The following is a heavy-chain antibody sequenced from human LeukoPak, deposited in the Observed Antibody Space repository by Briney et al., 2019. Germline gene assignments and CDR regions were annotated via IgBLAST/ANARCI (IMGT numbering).Heavy chain of an antibody. D-gene: IGHD3-10*01. CDR3: ARHHLDTMVRGVKGNWFDP. CDR2: INHSGST. J-gene: IGHJ5*02. V-gene: IGHV4-34*01. Sequence: SETLSLTCAVYGGSFIGYYWSWIRQPPGKGLEWIGEINHSGSTNYNPSLKSRVTISVDTSKKQFSLKLSSVTAADTAVYYCARHHLDTMVRGVKGNWFDPWGQGTLVTVPS. CDR1: GGSFIGYY.